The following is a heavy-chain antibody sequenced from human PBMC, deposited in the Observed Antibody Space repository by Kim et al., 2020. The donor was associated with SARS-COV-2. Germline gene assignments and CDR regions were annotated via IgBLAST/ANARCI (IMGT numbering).Heavy chain of an antibody. Sequence: KGRLTISRENSKNTLYLQMNSLRAEDTAVYYCARDVAAAGTYYYYGMDVWGQGTTVTVSS. CDR3: ARDVAAAGTYYYYGMDV. D-gene: IGHD6-13*01. V-gene: IGHV3-30*01. J-gene: IGHJ6*02.